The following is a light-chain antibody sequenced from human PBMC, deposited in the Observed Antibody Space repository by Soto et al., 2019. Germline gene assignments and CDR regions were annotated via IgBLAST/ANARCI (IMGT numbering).Light chain of an antibody. V-gene: IGKV1-5*01. Sequence: DSHMTPSPSPPSASVGDKVTITCRASQIFGTWLAWYQQKPGKAPKVLISDVSNLESGVPSRFSGSGSGTEFTLTISSLQPDDFATYYCQQHNGPFGQGTKV. CDR2: DVS. J-gene: IGKJ1*01. CDR1: QIFGTW. CDR3: QQHNGP.